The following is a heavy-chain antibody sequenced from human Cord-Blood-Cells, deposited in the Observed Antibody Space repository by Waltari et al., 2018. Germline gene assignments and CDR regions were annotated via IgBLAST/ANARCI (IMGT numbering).Heavy chain of an antibody. CDR2: IFSNDEK. CDR3: ARSIAAAGFDY. CDR1: SLSNARMG. J-gene: IGHJ4*02. V-gene: IGHV2-26*01. D-gene: IGHD6-13*01. Sequence: SLSNARMGVSWIRQPPGKALEWLAHIFSNDEKSYSTSLKSRLTISKDTSKSQVVLTMTNMDPVDTATYYCARSIAAAGFDYWGQGTLVTVSS.